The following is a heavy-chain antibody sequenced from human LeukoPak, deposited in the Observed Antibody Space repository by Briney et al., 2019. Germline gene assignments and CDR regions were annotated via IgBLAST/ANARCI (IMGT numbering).Heavy chain of an antibody. Sequence: SETLSLTCAVSGYSISSSNWWGWIRQPPGKGLEWIGYIYYSGSTHYNPSLKSRVIMSVDTSKNQFSLELSSVTAVDTAVYYCARSASPYSSEYYFDYWGQGTLVTVSS. J-gene: IGHJ4*02. CDR3: ARSASPYSSEYYFDY. CDR1: GYSISSSNW. D-gene: IGHD6-19*01. CDR2: IYYSGST. V-gene: IGHV4-28*01.